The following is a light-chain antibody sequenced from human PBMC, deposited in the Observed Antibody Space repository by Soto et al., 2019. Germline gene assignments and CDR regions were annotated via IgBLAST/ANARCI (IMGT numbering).Light chain of an antibody. V-gene: IGLV2-14*02. CDR1: SSDVGSYNL. CDR2: EGS. Sequence: QSALTQPASVSGSPGQSITISCTGTSSDVGSYNLVSWYQQHPGKAPKLMIYEGSKRPSGVSNRFSGSNSGKTASLTIAGLQAEDEADYYCASYTATTTVIFGGGTKLTVL. J-gene: IGLJ2*01. CDR3: ASYTATTTVI.